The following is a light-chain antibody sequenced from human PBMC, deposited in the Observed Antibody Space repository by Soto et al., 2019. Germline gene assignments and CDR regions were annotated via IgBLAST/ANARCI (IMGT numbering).Light chain of an antibody. Sequence: EIVVTQSPATLSVSPGERATLSCRASQSVGNNFAWYQQKRGQAPRLLIFATSTRATGVPARFSGSGSGTEFNLTISSLQSEDFAVYYCQQYGDWPLTFGGGAKVEIE. J-gene: IGKJ4*01. CDR1: QSVGNN. CDR2: ATS. CDR3: QQYGDWPLT. V-gene: IGKV3-15*01.